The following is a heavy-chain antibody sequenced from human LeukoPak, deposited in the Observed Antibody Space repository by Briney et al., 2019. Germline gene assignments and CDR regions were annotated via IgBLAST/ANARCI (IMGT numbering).Heavy chain of an antibody. CDR3: AGPRGYDFWSGYSDAFDI. V-gene: IGHV3-23*01. J-gene: IGHJ3*02. CDR2: ISGSGGST. D-gene: IGHD3-3*01. Sequence: SGGSLRLSCAASGFTFSSYAMSWVRQAPGKGLEWVSAISGSGGSTYYADSVKGRFTISRDNSKNTLYLQMNSLRAEDTAVYYCAGPRGYDFWSGYSDAFDIWGQGTMVTVSS. CDR1: GFTFSSYA.